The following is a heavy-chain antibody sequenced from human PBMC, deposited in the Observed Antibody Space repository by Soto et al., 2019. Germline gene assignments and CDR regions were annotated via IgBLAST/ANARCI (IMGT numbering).Heavy chain of an antibody. CDR3: ARDKITGLFDY. J-gene: IGHJ4*02. Sequence: SETLSLTCTVSGGSISSGGYYWSWIRQHPGKGLEWIGYIYYIGSTNYNPSLKSRVTISVDTSKNQFSLKLTSVTAADTAVYYCARDKITGLFDYWGQGTLVTVSS. D-gene: IGHD2-8*02. CDR1: GGSISSGGYY. V-gene: IGHV4-31*03. CDR2: IYYIGST.